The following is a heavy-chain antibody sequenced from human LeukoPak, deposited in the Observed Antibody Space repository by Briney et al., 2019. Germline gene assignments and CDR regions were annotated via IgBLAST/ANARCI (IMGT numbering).Heavy chain of an antibody. Sequence: GGSLRLSCAASGFTVSSNYMSWVRQAAGKGLEWVSVIYSGGSTYYADSVKGRFTISRDNSKNTLYLQMNSLRAEDTAVYYCARADYGGNRDHLDYWGQGTLVTVSS. CDR1: GFTVSSNY. CDR2: IYSGGST. CDR3: ARADYGGNRDHLDY. V-gene: IGHV3-53*01. J-gene: IGHJ4*02. D-gene: IGHD4-23*01.